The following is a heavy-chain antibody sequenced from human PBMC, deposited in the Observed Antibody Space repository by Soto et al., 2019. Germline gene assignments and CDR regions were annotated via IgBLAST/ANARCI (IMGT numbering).Heavy chain of an antibody. J-gene: IGHJ4*02. CDR2: ISASDGSS. CDR1: GYAFSFG. V-gene: IGHV1-18*01. D-gene: IGHD3-10*01. Sequence: VQSGGEVKKPGASVRVSCTASGYAFSFGFSWVRQAPGQGLEWMGWISASDGSSNSAQKFRGRISMTTDTSTNTAYMELLSLTSDDTAVYFCATYYFGSGSYYRFDNWGQGTLVTVSS. CDR3: ATYYFGSGSYYRFDN.